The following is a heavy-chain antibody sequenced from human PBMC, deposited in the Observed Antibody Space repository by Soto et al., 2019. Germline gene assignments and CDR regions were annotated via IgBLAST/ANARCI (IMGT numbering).Heavy chain of an antibody. V-gene: IGHV4-31*03. CDR3: ARTDAYNSSFFDS. J-gene: IGHJ4*02. D-gene: IGHD6-6*01. Sequence: QVQLQEMGPGLVNPSQTLTISCTVSGGSVNSAYWSWIRQLPGKGLEWMGNIYHTGRTFYNPSVKSRVAISIDTSKPLFSLKVRSVPAADTAVYYCARTDAYNSSFFDSWGQGTVVTVSS. CDR2: IYHTGRT. CDR1: GGSVNSAY.